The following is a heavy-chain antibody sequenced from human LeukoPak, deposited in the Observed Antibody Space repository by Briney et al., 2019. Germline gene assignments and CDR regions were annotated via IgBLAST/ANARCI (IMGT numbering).Heavy chain of an antibody. CDR1: NYTFTSYG. D-gene: IGHD3-10*01. V-gene: IGHV1-18*01. Sequence: ASVKVSCKASNYTFTSYGISWVRQAPGQGLEWMAWINAYNGDTNYAQKFQGRVTLTTDTSTSTAYMELRSLRSDDTAVYYCARDGSGVWFDYWGQGTLVIVSS. CDR2: INAYNGDT. CDR3: ARDGSGVWFDY. J-gene: IGHJ4*02.